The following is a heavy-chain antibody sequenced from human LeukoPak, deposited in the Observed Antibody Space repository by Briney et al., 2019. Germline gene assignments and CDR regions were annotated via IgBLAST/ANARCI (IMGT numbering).Heavy chain of an antibody. D-gene: IGHD6-13*01. J-gene: IGHJ6*03. CDR2: IYPGDSDT. V-gene: IGHV5-51*01. Sequence: GESLKISCKGSGYSFTSYWIGWVRQMPGKGLEWMGIIYPGDSDTRYSPSFQGQVTISADKSISTAYLQWSSLKASDTAMYYCARRVGSSSWYGVYYYMDVWGKGTTVTVS. CDR1: GYSFTSYW. CDR3: ARRVGSSSWYGVYYYMDV.